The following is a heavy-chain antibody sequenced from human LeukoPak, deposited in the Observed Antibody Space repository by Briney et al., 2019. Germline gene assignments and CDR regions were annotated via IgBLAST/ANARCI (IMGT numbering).Heavy chain of an antibody. D-gene: IGHD3-22*01. V-gene: IGHV3-53*01. CDR1: GFSVSSNY. J-gene: IGHJ5*01. CDR3: GTMSNYDSGGYYDS. CDR2: IYGAETA. Sequence: GGSLRLSCAVSGFSVSSNYMHWVRQAPGKGLQWVAVIYGAETANYADSVRGRFTISRDNAENTLYLQMNNLRVEDTALYCCGTMSNYDSGGYYDSWGLGTLVTVSS.